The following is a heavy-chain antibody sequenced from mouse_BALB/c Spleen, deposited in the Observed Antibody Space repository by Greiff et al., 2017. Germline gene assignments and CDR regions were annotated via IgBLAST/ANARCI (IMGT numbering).Heavy chain of an antibody. CDR1: GFTFSDYY. V-gene: IGHV5-4*02. Sequence: EVMLVESGGGLVKPGGSLKLSCAASGFTFSDYYMYWVRQTPEKRLEWVATISDGGSYTYYPDSVKGRFTISRDNAKNNLYLQMSSLKSEDTAMYYCARGNSWYADWGQGTLVTVSA. CDR2: ISDGGSYT. CDR3: ARGNSWYAD. J-gene: IGHJ3*01.